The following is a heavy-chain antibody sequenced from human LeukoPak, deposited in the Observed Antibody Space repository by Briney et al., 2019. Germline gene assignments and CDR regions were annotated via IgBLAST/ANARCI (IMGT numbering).Heavy chain of an antibody. Sequence: PGGSLRLSCAASGFTFSNYEMNWVRQAPGKGRDWVSYISGSGSTIYYADSVRGRFTISRDNAKESLYLQMSSLRAEDTAVYYCARGLTYFDILTGFHDRLDYFDYWGQGTLVTVSS. CDR3: ARGLTYFDILTGFHDRLDYFDY. CDR1: GFTFSNYE. CDR2: ISGSGSTI. J-gene: IGHJ4*02. V-gene: IGHV3-48*03. D-gene: IGHD3-9*01.